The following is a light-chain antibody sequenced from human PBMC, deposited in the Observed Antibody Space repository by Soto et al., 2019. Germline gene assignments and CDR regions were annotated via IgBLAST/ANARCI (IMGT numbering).Light chain of an antibody. J-gene: IGKJ2*01. Sequence: DIQMTQSPSSLSASVGDRVTITCRASQSISNSVNWYQQKPGKVPKLLVSATSRLQSGVPSRFIGSGSGTDLSLTITSLQPEDFASHYCQQGYSTPADTFGQGTKLEIK. CDR3: QQGYSTPADT. CDR1: QSISNS. V-gene: IGKV1-39*01. CDR2: ATS.